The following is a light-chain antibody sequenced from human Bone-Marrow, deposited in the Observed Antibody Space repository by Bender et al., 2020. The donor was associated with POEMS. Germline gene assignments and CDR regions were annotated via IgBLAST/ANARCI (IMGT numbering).Light chain of an antibody. CDR3: CSYANTNVFGVV. CDR1: SSDIAINY. V-gene: IGLV1-47*02. CDR2: NGS. J-gene: IGLJ2*01. Sequence: QSVLTQPPSASGTPGQRVTISCSGSSSDIAINYVYWYQQIPGSAPKLLIYNGSQRPSGVPDRFSGSKSGTSASLAISGLQAEDEADYYCCSYANTNVFGVVFGGGTKLTVL.